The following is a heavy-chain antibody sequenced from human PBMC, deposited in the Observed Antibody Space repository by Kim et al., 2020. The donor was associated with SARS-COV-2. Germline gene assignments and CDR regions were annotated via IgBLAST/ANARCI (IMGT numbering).Heavy chain of an antibody. CDR3: AKRDYGDHVSYYYYGMDV. J-gene: IGHJ6*02. CDR2: ISGNGGGT. Sequence: GGSLRLSCAASGFTFSSYAMSWVRQAPGKGLEWVSAISGNGGGTYYADSVKGRFTISRDNPKNMLYLQMNSLRAEDTAVYHCAKRDYGDHVSYYYYGMDVWGQGTTVTVSS. CDR1: GFTFSSYA. D-gene: IGHD4-17*01. V-gene: IGHV3-23*01.